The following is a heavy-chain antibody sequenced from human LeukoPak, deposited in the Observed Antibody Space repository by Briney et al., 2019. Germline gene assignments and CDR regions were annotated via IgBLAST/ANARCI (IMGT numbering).Heavy chain of an antibody. D-gene: IGHD2-15*01. V-gene: IGHV3-74*01. J-gene: IGHJ5*02. CDR2: INSDGRTT. Sequence: GGSLRLSCAPPGFTFTSYWMHWVRQAPGKGLVWVSRINSDGRTTNSTDTVKGRFPIPRDNAENKMYLQMNSLRVEDTAVYYCTRRVSATRRFYPWGQGNLVTVSS. CDR3: TRRVSATRRFYP. CDR1: GFTFTSYW.